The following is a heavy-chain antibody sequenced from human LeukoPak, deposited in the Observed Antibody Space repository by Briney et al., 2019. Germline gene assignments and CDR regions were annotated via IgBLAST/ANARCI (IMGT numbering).Heavy chain of an antibody. CDR3: ARHSSRESFYDFDS. CDR1: GGTSITHI. V-gene: IGHV1-69*02. CDR2: IIPMLGIP. Sequence: GASVKVSCKASGGTSITHIINWVRQAPGRGLEWMGRIIPMLGIPNYAQKFQGRVTFTADRSTNTAYMALSSLRSEDTAVYYCARHSSRESFYDFDSWGQGALIIVSS. J-gene: IGHJ4*02. D-gene: IGHD3-16*01.